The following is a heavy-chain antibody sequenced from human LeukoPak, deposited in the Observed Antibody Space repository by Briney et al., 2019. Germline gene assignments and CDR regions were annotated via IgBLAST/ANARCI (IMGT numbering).Heavy chain of an antibody. V-gene: IGHV1-69*01. Sequence: SVTVSCKASGDTFSSFAVSWVRQAPGQGLEWMGRIIPLFGTADYAQKFQGRVTITADESTSTAYMELSSLRSEDTAVYYCARVDAFGCSSTSCYRYPFDYWGQGTLVTVSS. J-gene: IGHJ4*02. D-gene: IGHD2-2*01. CDR3: ARVDAFGCSSTSCYRYPFDY. CDR1: GDTFSSFA. CDR2: IIPLFGTA.